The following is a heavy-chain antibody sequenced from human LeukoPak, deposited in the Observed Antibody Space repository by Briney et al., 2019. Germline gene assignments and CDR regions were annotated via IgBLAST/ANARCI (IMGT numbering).Heavy chain of an antibody. J-gene: IGHJ4*02. Sequence: GGSLRLSCAASGFAFSTCAMTWVRQAPGKGLEWISTISGSGSTTYYADSVKGRFTVSRDNSKNTLYLQMNSLRAEDTAIYYCAKDLSRAFWDYWGQGTLVTVSS. CDR3: AKDLSRAFWDY. D-gene: IGHD3-3*01. CDR2: ISGSGSTT. V-gene: IGHV3-23*01. CDR1: GFAFSTCA.